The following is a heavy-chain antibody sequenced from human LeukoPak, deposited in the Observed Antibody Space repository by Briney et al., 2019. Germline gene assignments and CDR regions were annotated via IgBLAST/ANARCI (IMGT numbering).Heavy chain of an antibody. V-gene: IGHV3-74*01. CDR1: GFTLSSNW. Sequence: GGSLRLSCAVSGFTLSSNWMHWVRQVPGKGLEWVCRIDDVGSGTSYADSVKGRFTIFRDDAKNTVYLQMNSLRAEDTAVYYCATVFDFWGQGTLVTVSS. CDR2: IDDVGSGT. D-gene: IGHD2-21*02. J-gene: IGHJ5*01. CDR3: ATVFDF.